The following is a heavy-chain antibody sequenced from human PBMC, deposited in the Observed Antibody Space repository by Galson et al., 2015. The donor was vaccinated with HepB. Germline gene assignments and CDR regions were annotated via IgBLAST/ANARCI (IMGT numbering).Heavy chain of an antibody. CDR1: FGSTSSSIYY. Sequence: ATLFSSSTSGFGSTSSSIYYWRWVRQPPGKGLAWIGSNYYSGSTYYNPPLKSRVTTSVDTSKNQFSLKLSSVTAAATAVYYCARQGIVVVRNTFDIWGQGTMVTVS. D-gene: IGHD3-22*01. J-gene: IGHJ3*02. V-gene: IGHV4-39*01. CDR3: ARQGIVVVRNTFDI. CDR2: NYYSGST.